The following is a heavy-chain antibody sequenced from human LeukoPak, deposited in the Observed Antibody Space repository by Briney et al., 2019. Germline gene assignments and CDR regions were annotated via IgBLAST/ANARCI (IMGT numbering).Heavy chain of an antibody. CDR3: ARPRTTMVRGVISGWFDP. J-gene: IGHJ5*02. CDR2: IYYSGST. CDR1: GGSISSGDYY. Sequence: PSETLSLTCTVSGGSISSGDYYWSWIRQPPRKGLEWIGYIYYSGSTYYNPSLKSRVTISVDTSKNQFSLKLSSVTAADTAVYYCARPRTTMVRGVISGWFDPWGQGTLVTVSS. V-gene: IGHV4-30-4*01. D-gene: IGHD3-10*01.